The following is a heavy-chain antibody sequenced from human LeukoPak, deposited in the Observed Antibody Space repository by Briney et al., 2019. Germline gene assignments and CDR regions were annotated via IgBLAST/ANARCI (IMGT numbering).Heavy chain of an antibody. CDR1: GGSISSSSYY. CDR3: ARGEGSGWYPFDY. J-gene: IGHJ4*02. V-gene: IGHV4-39*07. CDR2: IYYSGST. Sequence: SETLSLTCTVSGGSISSSSYYWGWIRQPPGKGLEWIGSIYYSGSTYYNPSLKSRVTISVDTSKNQFSLKLSSVTAADTAVYYCARGEGSGWYPFDYWGQGTLVTVSS. D-gene: IGHD6-19*01.